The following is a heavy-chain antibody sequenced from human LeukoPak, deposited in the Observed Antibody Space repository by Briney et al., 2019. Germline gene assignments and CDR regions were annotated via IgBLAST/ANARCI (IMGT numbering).Heavy chain of an antibody. CDR2: ISSSSSYI. J-gene: IGHJ4*02. Sequence: GGSLRLSCAASGFTFSSYSMNWVRQAPGKGLEWVLSISSSSSYIYYADSVKGRFTISRDNAKNSLYLQMNSLRAEDTAVYYCARDFGTATPLEDYWGQGTLVTVSS. CDR1: GFTFSSYS. V-gene: IGHV3-21*01. CDR3: ARDFGTATPLEDY. D-gene: IGHD2-15*01.